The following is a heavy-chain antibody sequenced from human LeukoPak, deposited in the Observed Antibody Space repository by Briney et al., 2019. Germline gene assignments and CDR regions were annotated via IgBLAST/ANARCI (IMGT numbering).Heavy chain of an antibody. CDR1: GGSISSYY. D-gene: IGHD6-13*01. V-gene: IGHV4-39*07. J-gene: IGHJ4*02. Sequence: SETLSLTCTVSGGSISSYYWGWIRQPPGKGLEWIGSIYYSGSTYYNPSLKSRVAISVDTSKNQFSLKLSSVTGADTAVYYCTRWGYSSSWYYFDYWGEGTLVTVSA. CDR2: IYYSGST. CDR3: TRWGYSSSWYYFDY.